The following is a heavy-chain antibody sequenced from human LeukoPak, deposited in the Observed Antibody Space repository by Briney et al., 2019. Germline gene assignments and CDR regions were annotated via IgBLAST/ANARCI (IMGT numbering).Heavy chain of an antibody. D-gene: IGHD6-19*01. CDR3: ARDQGIAVADTFDY. V-gene: IGHV1-18*01. Sequence: GASVKVSCKASGYIFTSYGISWVRQAPGQGLEWMGWISAYNGNTNYAQKLQGRVTMTTDTSTSTAYMELRSLRSDDTAVYYCARDQGIAVADTFDYWGQGTLVTVSS. J-gene: IGHJ4*02. CDR2: ISAYNGNT. CDR1: GYIFTSYG.